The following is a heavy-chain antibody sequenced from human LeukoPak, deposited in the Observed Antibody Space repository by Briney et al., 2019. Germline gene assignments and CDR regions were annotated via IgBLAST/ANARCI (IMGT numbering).Heavy chain of an antibody. D-gene: IGHD5-12*01. J-gene: IGHJ4*02. V-gene: IGHV1-18*01. CDR1: GYTFTSYG. CDR2: ISAYNGNT. CDR3: TSTGYSGHDPLHY. Sequence: ASVKVSCKASGYTFTSYGISWVRQAPGQGLEWMGWISAYNGNTKYAQALQGRVTMTTDTSTSTAYMELRSLRSDDTAVYYCTSTGYSGHDPLHYWGRGTLVTVSS.